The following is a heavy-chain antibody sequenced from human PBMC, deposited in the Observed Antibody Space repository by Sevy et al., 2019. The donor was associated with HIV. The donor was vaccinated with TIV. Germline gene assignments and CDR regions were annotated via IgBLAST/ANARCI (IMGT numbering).Heavy chain of an antibody. D-gene: IGHD5-12*01. Sequence: SETLSLICTVSGGSISGYYWSWIRQPAGKGLEWIGRIYSTGRSNYHPSLKRRVTMSVDTSKNKFSLRLSSVTAADTAVYFCAREADGYNYVAEFWGQGTLVTVSS. CDR2: IYSTGRS. J-gene: IGHJ4*02. CDR1: GGSISGYY. V-gene: IGHV4-4*07. CDR3: AREADGYNYVAEF.